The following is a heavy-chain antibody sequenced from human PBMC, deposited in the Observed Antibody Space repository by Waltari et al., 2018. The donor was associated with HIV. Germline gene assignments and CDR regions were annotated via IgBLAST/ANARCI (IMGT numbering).Heavy chain of an antibody. CDR3: ASSGVYAHDAFKI. J-gene: IGHJ3*02. V-gene: IGHV3-74*01. Sequence: EVQLVESGGGLVQPGGYRRLSCAASGFTFHTYWMHWLRQVPGKGLVWVSRMNSDGTTRSYADSVKGRFTISRDNAKNTLYVEMNSLRADDTAVYYCASSGVYAHDAFKIWGQGTKVIVSS. D-gene: IGHD2-15*01. CDR2: MNSDGTTR. CDR1: GFTFHTYW.